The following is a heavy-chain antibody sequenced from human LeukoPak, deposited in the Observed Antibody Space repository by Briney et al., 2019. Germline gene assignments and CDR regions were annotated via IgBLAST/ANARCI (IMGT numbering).Heavy chain of an antibody. Sequence: KPSETLSLTCTVSGDSISSYYCTWIRQPAGRGLEWIGRIYSSGSTSYNPSLKSRVTMSVDTSKNQFSLKLSSVTAADTAVYYCARGRDTAAFDIWGQGTMVTVSS. V-gene: IGHV4-4*07. CDR3: ARGRDTAAFDI. CDR2: IYSSGST. D-gene: IGHD5-18*01. CDR1: GDSISSYY. J-gene: IGHJ3*02.